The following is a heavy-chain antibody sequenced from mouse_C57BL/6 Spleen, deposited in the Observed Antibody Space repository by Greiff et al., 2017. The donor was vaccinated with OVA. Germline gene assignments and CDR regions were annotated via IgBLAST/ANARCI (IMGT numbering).Heavy chain of an antibody. CDR1: GYAFSSSW. CDR3: FYDYYFDY. D-gene: IGHD2-3*01. V-gene: IGHV1-82*01. J-gene: IGHJ2*01. CDR2: IYPGDGDT. Sequence: QVQLQQSGPELVKPGASVKISCKASGYAFSSSWMNWVKQRPGKGLEWIGRIYPGDGDTNYNGKFKGKATLTAAKSSSTAYMQLSSLTSEDSAVYFCFYDYYFDYWGQGTTLTVSS.